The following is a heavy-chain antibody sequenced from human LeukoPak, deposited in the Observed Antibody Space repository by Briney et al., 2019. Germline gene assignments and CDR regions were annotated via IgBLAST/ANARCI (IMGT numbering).Heavy chain of an antibody. Sequence: GGSLRLSCAAFGFTFSSYAMHWVRQAPGKGLEWVAVISYDGSNKYYADSVKGRFTISRDNSKNTLYLQMNSLRAEDTAVYYCARVGVRYSSGWYAPYYFDYWGQGTLVTVSS. J-gene: IGHJ4*02. D-gene: IGHD6-19*01. CDR2: ISYDGSNK. V-gene: IGHV3-30-3*01. CDR3: ARVGVRYSSGWYAPYYFDY. CDR1: GFTFSSYA.